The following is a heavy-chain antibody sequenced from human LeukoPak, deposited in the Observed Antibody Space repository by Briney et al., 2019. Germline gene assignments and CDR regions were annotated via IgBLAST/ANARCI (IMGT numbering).Heavy chain of an antibody. CDR3: AREPPGYYGMDV. CDR2: IPYDGSNK. Sequence: GRSLRLSCAASGFTFSSYAMHWVRQAPGKGLEWVAVIPYDGSNKYYADSVKGRFTISRDNSKNTLYLQLNSLRAEDTAVYYCAREPPGYYGMDVWGQGTTVTVSS. J-gene: IGHJ6*02. V-gene: IGHV3-30*04. CDR1: GFTFSSYA.